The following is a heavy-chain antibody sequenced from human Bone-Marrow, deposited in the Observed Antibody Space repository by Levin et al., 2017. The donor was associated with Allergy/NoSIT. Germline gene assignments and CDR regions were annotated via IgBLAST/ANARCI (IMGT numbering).Heavy chain of an antibody. J-gene: IGHJ4*02. Sequence: PGGSLRLSCAASGFTFSSYSMNWVRQAPGKGLEWVSSISSSSSYIYYADSVKGRFTISRDNAKNSLYLQMNSLRAEDTAVYYCARDPSIVGAIYWEYYFDYWGQGTLVTVSS. V-gene: IGHV3-21*01. CDR1: GFTFSSYS. CDR2: ISSSSSYI. CDR3: ARDPSIVGAIYWEYYFDY. D-gene: IGHD1-26*01.